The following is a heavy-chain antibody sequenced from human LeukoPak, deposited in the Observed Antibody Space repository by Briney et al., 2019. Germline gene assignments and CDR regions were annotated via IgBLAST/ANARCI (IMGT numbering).Heavy chain of an antibody. V-gene: IGHV3-23*01. CDR1: GFTFNTYA. Sequence: GGSLRLSCAASGFTFNTYAMTWVRQAPGKGLQWVSGVSGSGSSTYYADSVKGRFTISRDNSKNTLYLQMNSLRAEDTAVYYCARDIRVAGLDYWGQGTLVTVSS. CDR3: ARDIRVAGLDY. J-gene: IGHJ4*02. CDR2: VSGSGSST. D-gene: IGHD6-19*01.